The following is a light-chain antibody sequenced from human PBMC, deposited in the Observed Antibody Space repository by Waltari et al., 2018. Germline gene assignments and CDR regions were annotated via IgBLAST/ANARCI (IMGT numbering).Light chain of an antibody. CDR3: QHYVRLPAT. V-gene: IGKV3-20*01. CDR2: GAS. J-gene: IGKJ1*01. Sequence: EIVLTQSPGLLSLSPGERATLSCRASQSVSRALAWYQHKPGQAPRPLIYGASNRATGIPDRFSGGGSGTDFSLTISRLEPEDFAVYYCQHYVRLPATFGQGTKVEIK. CDR1: QSVSRA.